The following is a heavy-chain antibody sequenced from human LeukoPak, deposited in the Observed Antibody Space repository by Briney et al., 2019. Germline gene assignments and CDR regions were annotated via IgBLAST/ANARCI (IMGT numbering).Heavy chain of an antibody. V-gene: IGHV1-2*02. Sequence: GASVKVSCKSSGYTFTGYYMHWVRQAPGQGLEWMGWIKPNSGGTNYAQKFQGRVTMTRDTSISTAYMELSRLRSDDTAVYYCAREEVGAHRGFDYWGQGTLVTVSS. D-gene: IGHD1-26*01. CDR1: GYTFTGYY. J-gene: IGHJ4*02. CDR2: IKPNSGGT. CDR3: AREEVGAHRGFDY.